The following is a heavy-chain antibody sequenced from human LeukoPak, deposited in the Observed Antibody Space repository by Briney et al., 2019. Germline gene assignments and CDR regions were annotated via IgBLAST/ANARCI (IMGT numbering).Heavy chain of an antibody. D-gene: IGHD4-23*01. CDR2: IYYSGST. CDR3: ARVAGGGVSGFDY. Sequence: SETLSLTCTVSGGSISSGGYYWGWIRQHPGKGLEWIGYIYYSGSTYYNPSLKSRVTISVDTSKNQFSLKLSSVTAADTAVYYCARVAGGGVSGFDYWGQGTLVTVSS. V-gene: IGHV4-31*03. CDR1: GGSISSGGYY. J-gene: IGHJ4*02.